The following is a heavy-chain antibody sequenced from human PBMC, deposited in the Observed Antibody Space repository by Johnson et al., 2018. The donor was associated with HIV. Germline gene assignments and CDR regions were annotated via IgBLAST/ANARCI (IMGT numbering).Heavy chain of an antibody. Sequence: QMQLVESGGGLVKPGGSLRLSCAASGFTFSDYYMSLIRQAPGKGLEWVSYITSGSTVYYADSVRGRFTISRDNARNSLYLQINTLRAGDTGIYYCARRSTESDAFDVWGPGTVVIVSS. J-gene: IGHJ3*01. CDR3: ARRSTESDAFDV. CDR2: ITSGSTV. CDR1: GFTFSDYY. V-gene: IGHV3-11*01. D-gene: IGHD2-2*01.